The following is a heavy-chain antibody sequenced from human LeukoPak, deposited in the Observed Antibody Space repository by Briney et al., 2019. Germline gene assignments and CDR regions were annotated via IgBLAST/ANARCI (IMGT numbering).Heavy chain of an antibody. CDR3: AREMATIWHWFDP. Sequence: GGSLRLSCAASGFTFSNYWMSWVRQAPGKGLEWVANIKQDGSEKYYVDSVKGRFTISRDNAKNSLYLQMNSLRAEDTAVYYCAREMATIWHWFDPWGQGTLVTVSS. CDR2: IKQDGSEK. J-gene: IGHJ5*02. V-gene: IGHV3-7*01. CDR1: GFTFSNYW. D-gene: IGHD5-24*01.